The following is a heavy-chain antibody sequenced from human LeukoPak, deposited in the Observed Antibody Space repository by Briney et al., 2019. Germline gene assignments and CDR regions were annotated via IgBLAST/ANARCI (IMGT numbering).Heavy chain of an antibody. CDR1: GGTFTGYA. V-gene: IGHV1-69*05. J-gene: IGHJ4*02. Sequence: SSVKVSCKASGGTFTGYAISWVRQAPGQGLEWMGRIIPIFGTANYAQKFQGRVTITTDESTSTAYMELSSLRAEDTAVCYCAIDGIKIFGVVKVPLDYSGQRAMVTVSS. CDR2: IIPIFGTA. D-gene: IGHD3-3*01. CDR3: AIDGIKIFGVVKVPLDY.